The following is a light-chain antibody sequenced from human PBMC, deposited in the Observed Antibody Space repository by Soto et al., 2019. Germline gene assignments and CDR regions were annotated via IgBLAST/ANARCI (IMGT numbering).Light chain of an antibody. Sequence: EIFLTQSPATLSLSPGQRAVLSCRASQTVYSYLAWYQHKPGQAPRLLIYDASKRATDIPPRFSGSGYGTDFTLTITSLEPDDFAVYYCQQRANWPPLTFGGGPKVEI. CDR3: QQRANWPPLT. V-gene: IGKV3-11*01. J-gene: IGKJ4*01. CDR1: QTVYSY. CDR2: DAS.